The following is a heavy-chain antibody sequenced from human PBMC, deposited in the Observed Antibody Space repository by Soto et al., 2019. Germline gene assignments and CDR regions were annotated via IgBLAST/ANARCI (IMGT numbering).Heavy chain of an antibody. CDR2: INHSGST. Sequence: PSETLSLTCAVYGGSFSVYYWSWIRHPPGKGLEWIGEINHSGSTNYNPSLKSRVTISVDTSKNQFSLKLSSVTAADTAVYYCARPRYCSGGSCYFRGENWFDPWGQGTQVTVSS. CDR1: GGSFSVYY. CDR3: ARPRYCSGGSCYFRGENWFDP. J-gene: IGHJ5*02. V-gene: IGHV4-34*01. D-gene: IGHD2-15*01.